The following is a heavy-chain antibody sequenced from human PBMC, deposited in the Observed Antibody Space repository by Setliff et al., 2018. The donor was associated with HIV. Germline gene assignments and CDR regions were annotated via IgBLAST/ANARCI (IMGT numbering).Heavy chain of an antibody. V-gene: IGHV5-51*01. CDR3: ARPRISDYFSGGFDY. CDR1: GYSFTTYW. CDR2: IYPGDSDT. Sequence: GESLKISCKGSGYSFTTYWIAWVRQMPGKGLEWMASIYPGDSDTTYSPSFQGQVTISADKSINTAYLQWRSLKASDTAMYYCARPRISDYFSGGFDYLGQGTLVTVSS. D-gene: IGHD3-22*01. J-gene: IGHJ4*02.